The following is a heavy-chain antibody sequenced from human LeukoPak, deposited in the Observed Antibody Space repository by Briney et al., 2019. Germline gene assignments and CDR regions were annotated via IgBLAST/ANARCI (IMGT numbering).Heavy chain of an antibody. V-gene: IGHV4-39*07. Sequence: SETLSLTCTVSGDSISTSNYYWAWIRQPPGKGLEWIGSIYYSGSTYYNPSLKSRVTISVDTSKNQFSLKLSSVTAADTAVYYCARDTSLSTVVLIFDYWGQGTLVTVSS. J-gene: IGHJ4*02. CDR2: IYYSGST. CDR1: GDSISTSNYY. D-gene: IGHD4-23*01. CDR3: ARDTSLSTVVLIFDY.